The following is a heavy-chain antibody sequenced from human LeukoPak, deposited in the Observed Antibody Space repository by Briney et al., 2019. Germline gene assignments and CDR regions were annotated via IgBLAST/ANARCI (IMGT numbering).Heavy chain of an antibody. CDR3: AIMYGGVDY. V-gene: IGHV3-48*03. CDR1: GFTFSSYE. D-gene: IGHD3-16*01. J-gene: IGHJ4*02. Sequence: GGSLRLSCSASGFTFSSYEMNWVRQAPGKGLEWISYITGSGDTIYYADSVKGRFTISRDNAKNSLFLQMNSLRAEDTAVYYCAIMYGGVDYWGQGTLVTVSS. CDR2: ITGSGDTI.